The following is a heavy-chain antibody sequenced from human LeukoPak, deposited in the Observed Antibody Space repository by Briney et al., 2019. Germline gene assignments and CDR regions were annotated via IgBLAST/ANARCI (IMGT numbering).Heavy chain of an antibody. J-gene: IGHJ4*02. D-gene: IGHD3-10*01. CDR1: GYTFTGYY. CDR2: IDPSGGST. V-gene: IGHV1-46*01. Sequence: GASVKVSCKASGYTFTGYYMHWVRQAPGQGLEWMGIIDPSGGSTNYAQKFQGRVTMTRDTSTSTVYMELSSLRSEDTAVYYCARAYGRFDYWGQGTLVTVSS. CDR3: ARAYGRFDY.